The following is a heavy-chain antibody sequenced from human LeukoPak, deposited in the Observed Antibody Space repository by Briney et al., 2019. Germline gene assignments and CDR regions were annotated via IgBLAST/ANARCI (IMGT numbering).Heavy chain of an antibody. CDR1: GFTFSSCN. V-gene: IGHV3-48*01. Sequence: GGSLRLSCAASGFTFSSCNMNWVRQAPGKGLEWVSYISSISTSIYYADSVKGRFTVSRDNAKSSLYLQMNSLRAEDTAVYYCARDGVEGADGYFDYWGQGTLVTVSS. D-gene: IGHD2-8*01. J-gene: IGHJ4*02. CDR3: ARDGVEGADGYFDY. CDR2: ISSISTSI.